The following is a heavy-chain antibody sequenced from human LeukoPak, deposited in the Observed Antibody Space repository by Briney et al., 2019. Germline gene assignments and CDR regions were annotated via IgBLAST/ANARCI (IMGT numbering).Heavy chain of an antibody. V-gene: IGHV5-51*01. J-gene: IGHJ4*02. D-gene: IGHD2-2*02. CDR1: GYTFTSYG. CDR3: ATGKDLYNYFDY. Sequence: ASVKVSCKASGYTFTSYGISWVRQAPGQGLEWMGIIYPGDSDTRYSPSFQGQVTISADKSISTAYLQWSSLKASDTAMYYCATGKDLYNYFDYWGQGTLVTVSS. CDR2: IYPGDSDT.